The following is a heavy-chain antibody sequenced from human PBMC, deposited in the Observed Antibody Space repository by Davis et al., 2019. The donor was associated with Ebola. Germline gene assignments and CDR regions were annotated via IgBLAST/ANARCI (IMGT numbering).Heavy chain of an antibody. V-gene: IGHV3-13*01. CDR1: GFSFSSHW. Sequence: GESLKISCAASGFSFSSHWMSWVRQATGKGLEWVSAIGTAGDTYYPGSVKGRFTISRENAKNSLYLQMDSLRAEDTAVYYCARDGAPPYSYGYYYYYGMDVWGQGTTVTVSS. CDR2: IGTAGDT. D-gene: IGHD5-18*01. CDR3: ARDGAPPYSYGYYYYYGMDV. J-gene: IGHJ6*02.